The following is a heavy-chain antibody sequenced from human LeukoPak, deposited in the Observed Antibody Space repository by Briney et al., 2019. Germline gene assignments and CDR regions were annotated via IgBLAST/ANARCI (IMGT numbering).Heavy chain of an antibody. CDR3: ARGWHYDYVWGSYRFPLGR. V-gene: IGHV1-69*05. CDR1: GGTFSSYA. CDR2: IIPIFGTA. D-gene: IGHD3-16*02. Sequence: VASVKVSCKASGGTFSSYAISWVRQAPGQGLEWMGGIIPIFGTANYAQKFQGRVTMTRDTSTSTVYMELSSLRSEDTAVYYCARGWHYDYVWGSYRFPLGRWGQGTLVTVSS. J-gene: IGHJ4*02.